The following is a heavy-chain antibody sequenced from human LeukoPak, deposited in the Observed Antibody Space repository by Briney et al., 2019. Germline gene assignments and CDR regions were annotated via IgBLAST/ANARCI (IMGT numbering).Heavy chain of an antibody. CDR2: ISASGSST. CDR3: AKAAFSRTSYFDY. Sequence: GGSLRLSCAASGFTFSSYVFTWVRQAPGKGLEWVSTISASGSSTYYADSVKGRFTISRDNSKNTLYLQMNSLRAEDTAVYYCAKAAFSRTSYFDYWGQGTLVTASS. V-gene: IGHV3-23*01. D-gene: IGHD3-3*02. J-gene: IGHJ4*02. CDR1: GFTFSSYV.